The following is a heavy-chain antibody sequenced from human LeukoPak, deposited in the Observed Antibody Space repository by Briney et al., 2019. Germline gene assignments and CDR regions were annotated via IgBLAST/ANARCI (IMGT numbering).Heavy chain of an antibody. J-gene: IGHJ2*01. CDR1: GVSISSYY. CDR2: IFYSGST. CDR3: ATIRDYYDSSGRDWYFEL. D-gene: IGHD3-22*01. V-gene: IGHV4-59*01. Sequence: SETLSLTCTVSGVSISSYYWSWIRQPPGKGLEWIGYIFYSGSTNYNPSLKSRVSISLDASKNQFSLKLSSVTAADTAVYYCATIRDYYDSSGRDWYFELWGRGALVTVSS.